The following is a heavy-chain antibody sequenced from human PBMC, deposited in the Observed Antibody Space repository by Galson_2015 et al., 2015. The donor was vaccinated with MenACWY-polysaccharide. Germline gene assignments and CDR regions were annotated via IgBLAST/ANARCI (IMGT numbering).Heavy chain of an antibody. D-gene: IGHD6-19*01. J-gene: IGHJ4*02. V-gene: IGHV3-73*01. Sequence: SLSLGCAACGVSLSDPAMHWVRQASGKGREWVGRIRNKANNDAKTFAASVKGRFSISRDDSKNTAYLQMNSLKAEDPAVFYCPARAVDDLTFVDYWGQGTLVTVSS. CDR3: PARAVDDLTFVDY. CDR2: IRNKANNDAK. CDR1: GVSLSDPA.